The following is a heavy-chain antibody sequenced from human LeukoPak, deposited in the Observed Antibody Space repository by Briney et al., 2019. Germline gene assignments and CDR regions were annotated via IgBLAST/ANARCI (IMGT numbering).Heavy chain of an antibody. D-gene: IGHD1-1*01. CDR1: GLTFSSYS. Sequence: GGSLRLSCAASGLTFSSYSMNWVRQAPGKGLEWVSSISSSSSYIYYADSVKGRFTIPRDNAKNSLYLQMNSLRAEDTAVYYCARDDLESGWYFDLWGRGTLVTVSS. CDR2: ISSSSSYI. V-gene: IGHV3-21*01. J-gene: IGHJ2*01. CDR3: ARDDLESGWYFDL.